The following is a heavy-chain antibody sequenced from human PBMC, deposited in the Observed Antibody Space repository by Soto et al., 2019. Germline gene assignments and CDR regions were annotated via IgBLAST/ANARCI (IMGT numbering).Heavy chain of an antibody. CDR3: ASMTTVATAAFDI. D-gene: IGHD4-17*01. V-gene: IGHV2-5*01. CDR2: IYWNDDK. J-gene: IGHJ3*02. Sequence: QITLKESGPTQVKPTQTLTLTCTASGLSFGTSGVGVGWIRQPPGEALEWLALIYWNDDKRYSPSLKSSLTITKDTSKNPVVLTMTNVDPVDTATYYCASMTTVATAAFDIWGQGTMVTVSS. CDR1: GLSFGTSGVG.